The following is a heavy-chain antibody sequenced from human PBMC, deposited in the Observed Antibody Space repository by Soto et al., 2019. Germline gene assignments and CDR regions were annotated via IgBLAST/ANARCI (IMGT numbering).Heavy chain of an antibody. J-gene: IGHJ5*02. Sequence: ASVKVSCKASGYTFTGNYIHWVRQAPGQGLEWMGWIIPNSGDTSFAQKFQGRVTMTRDTSISTAYMELSGLTSDDTAVYYCAGGHCTTTGCNNWFDPWGQGTLVTVS. V-gene: IGHV1-2*02. CDR3: AGGHCTTTGCNNWFDP. CDR2: IIPNSGDT. CDR1: GYTFTGNY. D-gene: IGHD2-2*03.